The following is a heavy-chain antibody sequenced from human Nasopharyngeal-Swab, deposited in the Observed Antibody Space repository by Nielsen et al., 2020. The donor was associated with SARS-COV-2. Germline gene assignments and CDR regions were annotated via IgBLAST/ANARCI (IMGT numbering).Heavy chain of an antibody. Sequence: GESLKISCAASGFTFSSYAMHWVRQAPGKGPEWVAVISYDGSNKYYADSVKGRFTISRDNSKNTLYLQMNSLRAEDTAVYYCARAVRIAVVSRVGADKMEKKTRADAFDIWGQGTMVTVSS. D-gene: IGHD3-22*01. CDR2: ISYDGSNK. CDR1: GFTFSSYA. J-gene: IGHJ3*02. CDR3: ARAVRIAVVSRVGADKMEKKTRADAFDI. V-gene: IGHV3-30-3*01.